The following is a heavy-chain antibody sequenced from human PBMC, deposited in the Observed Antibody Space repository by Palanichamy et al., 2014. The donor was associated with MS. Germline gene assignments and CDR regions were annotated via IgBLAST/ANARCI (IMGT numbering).Heavy chain of an antibody. J-gene: IGHJ4*02. CDR1: GYTFTSYG. Sequence: QVQLVQSGIDVKKPGASVRVSCKTSGYTFTSYGINWVRQAPGQGLEWMGWISAYNGNTSFAQNLQGRMSMTTDTSTSTAYMELRSLRSDDTAVYYCARGFSGCRSKGDGLERCYYFDYWGQGTLVTVSS. D-gene: IGHD1-1*01. V-gene: IGHV1-18*01. CDR3: ARGFSGCRSKGDGLERCYYFDY. CDR2: ISAYNGNT.